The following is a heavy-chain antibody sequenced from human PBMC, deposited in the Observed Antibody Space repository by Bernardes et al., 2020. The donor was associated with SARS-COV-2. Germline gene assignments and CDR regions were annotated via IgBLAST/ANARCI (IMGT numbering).Heavy chain of an antibody. CDR2: ITSTSSYT. Sequence: GGSLRLSCAASGFTFSDYYMTWIRQAPGKGLEYISYITSTSSYTNYADSVKGRFTISRDNAKNSLYLQMNSLRAEDTAVYCCARVGEGNSFDYWGQGTLVTVSS. CDR1: GFTFSDYY. J-gene: IGHJ4*02. D-gene: IGHD6-13*01. CDR3: ARVGEGNSFDY. V-gene: IGHV3-11*05.